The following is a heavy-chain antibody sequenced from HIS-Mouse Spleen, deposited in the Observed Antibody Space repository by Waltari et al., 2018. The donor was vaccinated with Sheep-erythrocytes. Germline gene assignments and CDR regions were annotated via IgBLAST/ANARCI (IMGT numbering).Heavy chain of an antibody. D-gene: IGHD1-26*01. CDR3: AQTGATTPHFDY. CDR1: GGTFSSYA. Sequence: QVQLVQSGAEVKKPGSSVKVSCKASGGTFSSYAISWVRQAPGQGLEWMGRINPFLGIANYAQKFQGRVTIAADKSTSTAYMELSSLRSEDTAVYYCAQTGATTPHFDYWGQGTLVTVSS. CDR2: INPFLGIA. J-gene: IGHJ4*02. V-gene: IGHV1-69*04.